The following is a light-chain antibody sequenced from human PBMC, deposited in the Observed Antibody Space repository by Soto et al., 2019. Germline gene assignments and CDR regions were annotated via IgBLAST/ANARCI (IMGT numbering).Light chain of an antibody. J-gene: IGKJ1*01. CDR3: QQYSSFSKT. V-gene: IGKV1-5*03. CDR2: KAS. Sequence: DSQMTQSPSTLSASVGDRVTITCRASQSISTWLAWYQQKPGKAPKLLIYKASSLESGVPPRFSGSGSGTEFSLTISSLQPDDSATYYCQQYSSFSKTFGQGTKVEIK. CDR1: QSISTW.